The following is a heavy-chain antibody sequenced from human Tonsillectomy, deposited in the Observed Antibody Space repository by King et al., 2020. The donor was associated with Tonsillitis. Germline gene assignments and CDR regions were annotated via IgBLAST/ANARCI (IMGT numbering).Heavy chain of an antibody. CDR3: AKDPSNYDFWSDYLGAPDY. CDR2: ASGSGDNT. V-gene: IGHV3-23*04. D-gene: IGHD3-3*01. J-gene: IGHJ4*02. Sequence: VQLVESGGGLVQPGGSLRLSCAASGFTFSSYAMSWVRQAPGKGLEWVSAASGSGDNTYYADSVKGRFTISRDNSKNTLYLQMNSLRAEDTAIYYCAKDPSNYDFWSDYLGAPDYWGQGTLAT. CDR1: GFTFSSYA.